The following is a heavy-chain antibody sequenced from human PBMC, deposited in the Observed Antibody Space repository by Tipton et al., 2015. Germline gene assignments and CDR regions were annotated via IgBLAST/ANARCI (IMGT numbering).Heavy chain of an antibody. CDR2: ISYDGSHQ. D-gene: IGHD2-8*01. V-gene: IGHV3-33*01. CDR3: VRGHAQHPFDI. J-gene: IGHJ3*02. CDR1: GLIFKNYA. Sequence: SLRLSCAASGLIFKNYAMHWVRQAPGKGLEWVALISYDGSHQYYADSVRGRFTISRDNSRNTLYLHMNSLRAEDTASYHCVRGHAQHPFDIWGQGTVVTVSS.